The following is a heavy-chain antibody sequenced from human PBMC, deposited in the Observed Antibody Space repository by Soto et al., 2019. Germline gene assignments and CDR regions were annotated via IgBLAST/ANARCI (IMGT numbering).Heavy chain of an antibody. CDR2: INNNGAT. J-gene: IGHJ5*02. CDR3: AREGAGSYWFDP. V-gene: IGHV4-31*01. CDR1: GGSISSGGYY. D-gene: IGHD3-10*01. Sequence: QVQLQEAGPGLVKPSQTLSLTFTISGGSISSGGYYWSCIRQHPERGLAWIGYINNNGATYYNPTLKSHVSITADTSKTQYFLTVYSVTAADTGVYYCAREGAGSYWFDPWGEGILVAVSS.